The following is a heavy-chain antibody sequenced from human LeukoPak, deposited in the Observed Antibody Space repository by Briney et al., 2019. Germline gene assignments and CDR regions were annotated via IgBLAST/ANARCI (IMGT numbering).Heavy chain of an antibody. CDR1: GFSFSSYG. D-gene: IGHD2-15*01. V-gene: IGHV3-33*01. CDR3: AREAAAAFRYYYYYGMDV. CDR2: IWYDGSNK. J-gene: IGHJ6*02. Sequence: PGGSLRLSWATSGFSFSSYGMHWVRQAPGKGLEWVAFIWYDGSNKYYADSVKGRFTISRDNSKNTLYLQMNSLRAEDTAVYYCAREAAAAFRYYYYYGMDVWGQGTTVTVSS.